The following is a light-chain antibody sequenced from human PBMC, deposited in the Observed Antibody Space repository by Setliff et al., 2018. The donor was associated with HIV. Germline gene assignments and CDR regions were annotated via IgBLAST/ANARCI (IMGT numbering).Light chain of an antibody. J-gene: IGLJ1*01. V-gene: IGLV2-14*01. CDR2: DVS. Sequence: QSALTQPASVSGSPGQSITISCTGTSSDVGGYNYVSWYQQHPGKAPKLMIYDVSKQPSGVSDRFSGSKSGNTASLTISGLQAEDEADYYCSSSRSSTIEVFGTGTKVTVL. CDR1: SSDVGGYNY. CDR3: SSSRSSTIEV.